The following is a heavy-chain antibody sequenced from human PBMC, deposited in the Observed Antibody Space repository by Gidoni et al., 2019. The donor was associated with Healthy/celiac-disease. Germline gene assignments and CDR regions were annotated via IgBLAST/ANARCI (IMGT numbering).Heavy chain of an antibody. CDR1: GFPFSSYG. CDR2: ISYDGSNK. D-gene: IGHD3-10*01. CDR3: AKDLWHYYGSGYYFDY. V-gene: IGHV3-30*18. Sequence: QVQLVESGGGVVQPGRSLRLSCAASGFPFSSYGMPWVRQAPGKGLEWVAVISYDGSNKDYADSGKGRFTISRDNSKNTLYLQMNSLRAEDTAVYYCAKDLWHYYGSGYYFDYWGQGTLVTVSS. J-gene: IGHJ4*02.